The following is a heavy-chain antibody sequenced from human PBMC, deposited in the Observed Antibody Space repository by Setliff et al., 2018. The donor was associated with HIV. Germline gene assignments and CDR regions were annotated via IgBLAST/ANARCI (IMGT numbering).Heavy chain of an antibody. CDR1: GTDLNVGY. J-gene: IGHJ4*02. CDR3: ARWSGRTGGV. V-gene: IGHV3-11*01. CDR2: ISNSSHDI. Sequence: PGGSLRLSCVASGTDLNVGYMSWIRQAPGKGPEWVSYISNSSHDIAYLDSVKGRFTISRDNAKNSLYLQMSNLRVDDTAVYYCARWSGRTGGVWGQGTLVTVSS. D-gene: IGHD3-10*01.